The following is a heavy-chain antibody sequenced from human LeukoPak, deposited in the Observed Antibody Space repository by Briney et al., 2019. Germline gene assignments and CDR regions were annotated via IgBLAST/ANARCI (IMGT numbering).Heavy chain of an antibody. CDR3: ARDSQWDSPPFDY. D-gene: IGHD1-26*01. CDR2: ISSSGSTI. V-gene: IGHV3-11*01. Sequence: MAGGSLRLSCAASGFTFSDYYMSWIRQAPGKGLEWVSYISSSGSTIYYADSVKGRFTISRDNAKNSLYLQMNSLRAEDTAVYYCARDSQWDSPPFDYWGQGTLVTVSS. J-gene: IGHJ4*02. CDR1: GFTFSDYY.